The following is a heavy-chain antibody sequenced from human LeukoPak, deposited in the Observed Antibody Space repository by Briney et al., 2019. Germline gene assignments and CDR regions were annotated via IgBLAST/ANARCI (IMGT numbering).Heavy chain of an antibody. D-gene: IGHD1-20*01. CDR3: AKDQYNWNYFNY. V-gene: IGHV3-23*01. J-gene: IGHJ4*02. CDR2: ISGSGDST. CDR1: GFTFSTYA. Sequence: GGSLRLSCAASGFTFSTYAMTWVRQAPGKGLEWVSAISGSGDSTRYADSVKGRFTISRDNSKNTLYLQMNSLRAEDTAVYYCAKDQYNWNYFNYWGQGTLVTVSS.